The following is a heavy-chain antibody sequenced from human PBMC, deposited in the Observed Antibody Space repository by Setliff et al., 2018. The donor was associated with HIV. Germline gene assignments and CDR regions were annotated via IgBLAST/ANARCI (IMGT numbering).Heavy chain of an antibody. Sequence: SETLSLTCTVSGGSISSYFWSWIRQPPGKGLEWIGYVYSSGSTKYNPSLKSRAIISLDTSKNQFSLRLTSATAADTAVYYCARSNPDILSGYY. CDR1: GGSISSYF. J-gene: IGHJ6*01. D-gene: IGHD3-9*01. V-gene: IGHV4-59*08. CDR2: VYSSGST. CDR3: ARSNPDILSGYY.